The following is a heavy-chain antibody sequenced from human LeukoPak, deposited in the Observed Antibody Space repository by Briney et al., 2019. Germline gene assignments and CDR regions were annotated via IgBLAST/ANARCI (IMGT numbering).Heavy chain of an antibody. CDR3: ARDTGFDY. CDR1: GFSVSSNY. D-gene: IGHD1-1*01. V-gene: IGHV3-66*01. CDR2: ICSGGNT. Sequence: PGGSLRLSCAASGFSVSSNYMSWVRQAPGKGLEWVSVICSGGNTYYADSVKGRFTISRDNSKNTLYLQMNSLRAEDTAVYYCARDTGFDYWGQGTLVTVSS. J-gene: IGHJ4*02.